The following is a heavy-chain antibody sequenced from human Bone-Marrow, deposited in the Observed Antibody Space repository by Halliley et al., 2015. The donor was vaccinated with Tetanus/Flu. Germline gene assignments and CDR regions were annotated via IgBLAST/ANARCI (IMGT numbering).Heavy chain of an antibody. Sequence: VQLVQSGAEVKKPGESLEISCKVSGYGFASFWIGWVRQVPGKGLEWVGLIYPYDSDTRYNPSFQGRVTISADMSITTAYLRWNSLKASDTAIYYCARQGVGEISAPHYWGQGTLVTVSS. CDR3: ARQGVGEISAPHY. V-gene: IGHV5-51*01. CDR2: IYPYDSDT. J-gene: IGHJ4*02. D-gene: IGHD6-13*01. CDR1: GYGFASFW.